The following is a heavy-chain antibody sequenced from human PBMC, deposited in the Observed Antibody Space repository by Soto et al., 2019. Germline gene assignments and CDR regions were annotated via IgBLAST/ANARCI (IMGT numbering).Heavy chain of an antibody. CDR3: ARGIQLWTSEEFGRIGYFDY. J-gene: IGHJ4*02. D-gene: IGHD5-18*01. Sequence: SETLSLTCAVYGGSFSGYYWSWIRQPPGKGLEWIGEINHSGSTNYNPSLKSRVTISVDTSKNQFSLKLSSVTAADTAVYYCARGIQLWTSEEFGRIGYFDYWGQGTLVTVS. CDR1: GGSFSGYY. V-gene: IGHV4-34*01. CDR2: INHSGST.